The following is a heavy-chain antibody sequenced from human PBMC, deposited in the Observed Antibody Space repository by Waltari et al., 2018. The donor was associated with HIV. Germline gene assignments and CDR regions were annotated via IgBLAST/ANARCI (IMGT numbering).Heavy chain of an antibody. CDR3: AKVYYVDTRGDFLKAPRDDY. CDR2: STCDGESA. CDR1: GFMFSNFC. V-gene: IGHV3-23*01. J-gene: IGHJ4*02. D-gene: IGHD2-21*01. Sequence: EAQLLEAGGGLVQPGGSLRLPCAASGFMFSNFCMSWARQAPGMRLGWVAASTCDGESADYAESVKGRLTIDRDNSKGSLYIQRNSLRVEDTAIYYCAKVYYVDTRGDFLKAPRDDYWGQGTLVTVSS.